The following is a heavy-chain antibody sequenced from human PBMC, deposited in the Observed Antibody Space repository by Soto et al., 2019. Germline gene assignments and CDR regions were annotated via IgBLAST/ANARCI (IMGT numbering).Heavy chain of an antibody. Sequence: QVQLVQSGAELKKPGASVKVSFKASGYTFSSYGISWVRQAPGQGLEWMGWISAYNGNTRYAQKLQGRVTMTTDTSTSTVYMEVRSLRSDDTAVYYCARESDDSSWSSSESLQHWGQGTVLTVSS. CDR1: GYTFSSYG. D-gene: IGHD6-13*01. V-gene: IGHV1-18*01. CDR2: ISAYNGNT. J-gene: IGHJ1*01. CDR3: ARESDDSSWSSSESLQH.